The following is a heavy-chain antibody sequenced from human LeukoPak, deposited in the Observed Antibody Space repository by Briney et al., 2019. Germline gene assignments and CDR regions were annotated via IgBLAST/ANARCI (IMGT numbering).Heavy chain of an antibody. V-gene: IGHV3-9*01. CDR2: ICWNSGSI. CDR1: GFTFDDYA. J-gene: IGHJ4*02. Sequence: GRSLELSCAASGFTFDDYAMHWVRQAPGKGLEWVSGICWNSGSIGYADSVKGRFTISRDNAKNSLYLQMNSLRAEDTALYYCAKASCSGGSCSSDYWGQGTLVTVSS. CDR3: AKASCSGGSCSSDY. D-gene: IGHD2-15*01.